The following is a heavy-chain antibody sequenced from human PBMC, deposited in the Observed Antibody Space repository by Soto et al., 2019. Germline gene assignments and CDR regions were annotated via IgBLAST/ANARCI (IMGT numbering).Heavy chain of an antibody. D-gene: IGHD3-22*01. Sequence: GGSLRLSCAASGFTFSSYAMSWVRQAPGKGLEWVSAISGSGGSTYYADSVKGRFTISRDNSKNTLYLQMNSLRAEDTAVYYCAKSFVARTYYYDSSGYNSAFDIWGQGTMVTVSS. J-gene: IGHJ3*02. CDR2: ISGSGGST. V-gene: IGHV3-23*01. CDR1: GFTFSSYA. CDR3: AKSFVARTYYYDSSGYNSAFDI.